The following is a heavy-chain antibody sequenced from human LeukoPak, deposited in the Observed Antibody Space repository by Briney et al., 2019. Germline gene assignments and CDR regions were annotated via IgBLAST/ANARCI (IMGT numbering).Heavy chain of an antibody. CDR1: GGSISSSSYY. J-gene: IGHJ3*02. D-gene: IGHD6-13*01. Sequence: ASETLSLTCTVSGGSISSSSYYWGWIRQPPGKGLERIGSIYYSGSTYYNPSLKSRVTISVDTSKNQFSLKLSSVTAADTAVYYCARRGIAAILYAFDIWGQGTMVTVSS. CDR2: IYYSGST. V-gene: IGHV4-39*01. CDR3: ARRGIAAILYAFDI.